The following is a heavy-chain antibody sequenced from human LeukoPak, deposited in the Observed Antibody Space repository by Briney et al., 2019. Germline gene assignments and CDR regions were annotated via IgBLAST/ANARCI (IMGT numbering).Heavy chain of an antibody. V-gene: IGHV4-34*01. Sequence: PSETLSLTCAVYGGSFSGYYWSWIRQPPGKGLEWIGEINHSGSTNYNPSLKSRVTISVDTSKNQFSLKLSSVTAADTAVYYCARFIVAPPNWFDPWGQGTLVTVSS. CDR2: INHSGST. D-gene: IGHD2-15*01. CDR1: GGSFSGYY. J-gene: IGHJ5*02. CDR3: ARFIVAPPNWFDP.